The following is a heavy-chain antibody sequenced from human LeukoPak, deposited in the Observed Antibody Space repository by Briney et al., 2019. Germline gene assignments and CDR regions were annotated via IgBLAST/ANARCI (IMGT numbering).Heavy chain of an antibody. J-gene: IGHJ4*02. V-gene: IGHV4-39*02. CDR2: IYYSGST. CDR3: AREAYYYDSSGYYVADS. Sequence: KASETLSLTCTVSGGSISSSSYYWGWIRQPPGKGLEWIGSIYYSGSTYYNPSLKSRVTISVDTSKNQFSLKLTSVTAADTAVYYCAREAYYYDSSGYYVADSWGQGTLVTVSS. D-gene: IGHD3-22*01. CDR1: GGSISSSSYY.